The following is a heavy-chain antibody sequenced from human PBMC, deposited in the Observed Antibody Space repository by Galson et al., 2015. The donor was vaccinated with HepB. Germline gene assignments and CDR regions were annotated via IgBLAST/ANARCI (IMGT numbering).Heavy chain of an antibody. Sequence: SVKVSCKASGGTFSSYAISWVRQAPGQGLEWMGGIIPIFGTANYAQKFQGRVTITADESTSTAYMELSSLRSEDTAVYYCARGGVLLWFGELSPGAFDLWGQGTLVTVSS. CDR2: IIPIFGTA. D-gene: IGHD3-10*01. V-gene: IGHV1-69*13. CDR1: GGTFSSYA. J-gene: IGHJ3*01. CDR3: ARGGVLLWFGELSPGAFDL.